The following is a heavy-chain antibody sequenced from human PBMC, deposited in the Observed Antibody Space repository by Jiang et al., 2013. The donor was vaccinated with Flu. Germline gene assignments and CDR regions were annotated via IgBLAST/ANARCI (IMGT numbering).Heavy chain of an antibody. D-gene: IGHD4/OR15-4a*01. V-gene: IGHV3-33*01. J-gene: IGHJ4*02. CDR3: ARANLIRPPFDY. CDR2: IWYDGSNK. Sequence: VQLVESGGGVVQPGRSLRLSCAASGFTFSSYDMHWVRQAPGKGLEWVAVIWYDGSNKYYADSVKGRFTISRDNSKNTLYLQMNSLRAEDTAVYYCARANLIRPPFDYVGQGTLVTVS. CDR1: GFTFSSYD.